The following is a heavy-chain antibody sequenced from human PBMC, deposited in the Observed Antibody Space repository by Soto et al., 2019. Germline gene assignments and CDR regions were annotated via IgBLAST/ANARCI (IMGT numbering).Heavy chain of an antibody. D-gene: IGHD6-19*01. CDR3: AKDQVLSHSSGWYEWNLGYYFDY. CDR2: ISYDGSNK. CDR1: GFTFSSYG. J-gene: IGHJ4*02. V-gene: IGHV3-30*18. Sequence: QVQLVESGGGVVQPGRSLRLSCAASGFTFSSYGMHWVRQAPGKGLEWVAVISYDGSNKYYADSVKGRFTISRDNSKNTLYLQMNSLRAEDTAVYYCAKDQVLSHSSGWYEWNLGYYFDYWGQGTLVTVSS.